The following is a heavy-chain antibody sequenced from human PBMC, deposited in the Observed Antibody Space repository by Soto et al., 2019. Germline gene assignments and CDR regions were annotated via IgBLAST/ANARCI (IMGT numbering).Heavy chain of an antibody. CDR3: ARSSFPGIAAAGQFDY. Sequence: SETLSLTCTVSGGSISSGGYYWSWIRQHPGKGLEWIGYIYYSGSTYYNPSLKSRVTISVDTSKNQFSLKLSSVTAADTAVYYCARSSFPGIAAAGQFDYWGQGTLVTVSS. CDR2: IYYSGST. CDR1: GGSISSGGYY. V-gene: IGHV4-31*03. J-gene: IGHJ4*02. D-gene: IGHD6-13*01.